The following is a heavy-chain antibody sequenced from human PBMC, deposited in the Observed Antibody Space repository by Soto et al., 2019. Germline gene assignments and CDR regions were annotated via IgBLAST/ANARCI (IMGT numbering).Heavy chain of an antibody. D-gene: IGHD3-3*01. CDR2: IIPIFGTA. CDR1: GYTFTSYD. J-gene: IGHJ4*02. CDR3: AREAFGVVIYYFDY. V-gene: IGHV1-69*06. Sequence: SVKVSCKASGYTFTSYDISWVRQAPGQGLEWMGGIIPIFGTANYAQKFQGRVTITADKSTSTAYMELSSLRSEDTAVYYCAREAFGVVIYYFDYWGQGTLVTVSS.